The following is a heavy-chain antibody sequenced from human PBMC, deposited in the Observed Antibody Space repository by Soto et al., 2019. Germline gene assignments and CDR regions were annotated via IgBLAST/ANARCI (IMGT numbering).Heavy chain of an antibody. Sequence: SVKVSCKASGGTFSSYAISWLRQAPGQGLEWMGGIIPIFGTANYAQKFQGRVTITADESTSTAYMELSSLRSEDTAVYYCARDLGAAVALEDVWGQGTTVTVSS. CDR3: ARDLGAAVALEDV. V-gene: IGHV1-69*13. CDR1: GGTFSSYA. D-gene: IGHD6-19*01. CDR2: IIPIFGTA. J-gene: IGHJ6*02.